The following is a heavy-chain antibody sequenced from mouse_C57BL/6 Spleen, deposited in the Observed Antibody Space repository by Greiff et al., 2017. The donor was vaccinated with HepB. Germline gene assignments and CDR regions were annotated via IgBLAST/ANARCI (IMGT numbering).Heavy chain of an antibody. CDR3: ARRGDSNYGDY. CDR2: INPGSGGT. D-gene: IGHD2-5*01. CDR1: GYAFTNYL. V-gene: IGHV1-54*01. J-gene: IGHJ2*01. Sequence: VQLQQSGAELVRPGTSVKVSCKASGYAFTNYLIEWIKQRPGQGLEWIGVINPGSGGTNYNEKFKGKATLTADKSSSTAYMQLSSLTSEDSAVYWCARRGDSNYGDYWGQGTTLTVSS.